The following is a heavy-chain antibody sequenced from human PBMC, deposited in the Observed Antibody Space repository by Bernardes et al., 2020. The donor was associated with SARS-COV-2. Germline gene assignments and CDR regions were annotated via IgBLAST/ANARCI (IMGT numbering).Heavy chain of an antibody. V-gene: IGHV3-23*01. CDR1: GFSFSSYV. Sequence: GGSLRLSCAASGFSFSSYVMSWVRQAPGKGLEWVSTFGGSGGDTYYADSVKGRFTISRENAWKPLYLEMNSLRADDTAIYYCAKLRGPKPADFDAFDIWGQGTMVTVSS. J-gene: IGHJ3*02. CDR2: FGGSGGDT. D-gene: IGHD2-2*01. CDR3: AKLRGPKPADFDAFDI.